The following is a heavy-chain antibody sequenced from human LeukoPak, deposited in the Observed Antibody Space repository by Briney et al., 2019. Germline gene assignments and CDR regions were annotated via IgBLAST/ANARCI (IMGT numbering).Heavy chain of an antibody. CDR3: AKDPMAIAVAVTSWFDP. CDR1: GFTFSSYA. J-gene: IGHJ5*02. CDR2: ISYDGSNK. V-gene: IGHV3-30-3*01. Sequence: GGSLRLSCAASGFTFSSYAIHWVRQAPGKGLEWVAVISYDGSNKYYADSVKGRFTISRDNSKNTLYLQMNSLRAEDTAVYYCAKDPMAIAVAVTSWFDPWGQGTLVTVSS. D-gene: IGHD6-19*01.